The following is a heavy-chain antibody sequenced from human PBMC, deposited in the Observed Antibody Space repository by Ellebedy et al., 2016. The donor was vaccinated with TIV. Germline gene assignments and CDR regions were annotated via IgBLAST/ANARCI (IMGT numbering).Heavy chain of an antibody. Sequence: SETLSLTXSVSGDSISSGNYYWGWIRQSPGKGLESIGNIFHSGGAFYNPSLQSRVTISVDTSRNQFSLRLNSVTAADSAVYYCARLPITFGSGSYLDSWGQGTLVTVSS. D-gene: IGHD3-10*01. V-gene: IGHV4-39*01. CDR3: ARLPITFGSGSYLDS. CDR2: IFHSGGA. CDR1: GDSISSGNYY. J-gene: IGHJ5*01.